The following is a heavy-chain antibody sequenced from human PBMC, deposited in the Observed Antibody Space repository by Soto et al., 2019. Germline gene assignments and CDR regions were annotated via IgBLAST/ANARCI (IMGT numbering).Heavy chain of an antibody. J-gene: IGHJ4*02. CDR1: GFTFSSYS. CDR2: ISSSSSTI. CDR3: ASLGSGYGTP. Sequence: EVQLVESGGGFVQPWGSLRLSCAASGFTFSSYSMNWVRQAPGKGLAWVSYISSSSSTIYYADSVKGRFTISRDNAKNSLYLQMNSLRAEDTAVYYCASLGSGYGTPWGQGTLVTVSS. D-gene: IGHD5-12*01. V-gene: IGHV3-48*01.